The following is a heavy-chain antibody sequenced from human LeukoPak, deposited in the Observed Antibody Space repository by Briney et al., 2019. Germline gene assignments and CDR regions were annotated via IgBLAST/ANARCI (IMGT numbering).Heavy chain of an antibody. D-gene: IGHD3-3*01. V-gene: IGHV2-26*01. CDR1: GFSFSNARMG. CDR3: ARGYYDFWSGRRNFDY. Sequence: SGPVLVKPTETLTLTCTVSGFSFSNARMGVSWIRQPPGKALEWLAHIFSNDEKSYSTSLKSRLTISTDTSKSQVVLTMTNMDPVDTATYYCARGYYDFWSGRRNFDYWGQGTLVTVSS. J-gene: IGHJ4*02. CDR2: IFSNDEK.